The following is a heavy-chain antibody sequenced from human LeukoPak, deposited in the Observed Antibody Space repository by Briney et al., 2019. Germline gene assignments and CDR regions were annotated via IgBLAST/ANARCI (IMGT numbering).Heavy chain of an antibody. Sequence: GGSLRLSCAASGFTVSSNYMSWVRQAPGKGLEWVSVIYSGGSTYYADSVKGRFTISRDNSKNTLYLQMNSLRAEDTAVYYCAKDISCSSTSCYAPDYWGQGTLVTVSS. CDR1: GFTVSSNY. D-gene: IGHD2-2*01. CDR3: AKDISCSSTSCYAPDY. V-gene: IGHV3-53*01. CDR2: IYSGGST. J-gene: IGHJ4*02.